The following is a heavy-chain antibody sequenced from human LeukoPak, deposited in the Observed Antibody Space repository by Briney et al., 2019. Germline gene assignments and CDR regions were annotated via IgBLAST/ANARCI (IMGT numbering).Heavy chain of an antibody. V-gene: IGHV4-38-2*02. J-gene: IGHJ5*02. CDR2: IYHSGST. D-gene: IGHD3-9*01. CDR3: ARVSEYFDWLPPSLNWFDP. Sequence: PSETLSLTCTVSGYSISSGYYWGWIRQPPGKGLEWIGSIYHSGSTYYNPSLKSRVTISVDTSKNQFSLKLSSVTAADTAVYYCARVSEYFDWLPPSLNWFDPWGQGTLVTVSS. CDR1: GYSISSGYY.